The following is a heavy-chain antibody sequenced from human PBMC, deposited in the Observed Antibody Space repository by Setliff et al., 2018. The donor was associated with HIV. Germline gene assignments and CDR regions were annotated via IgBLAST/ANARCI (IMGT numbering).Heavy chain of an antibody. CDR2: IRYDGSNK. Sequence: LRLSCAASGFTFSSYGMHWVRQAPGKGLEWVAFIRYDGSNKYYADSVKGRFTISRDNSKNTLYLQMNSLRAEDTAVYYCAKAYSSSWYGLWYFDYWGQGTLVTVSS. CDR1: GFTFSSYG. V-gene: IGHV3-30*02. CDR3: AKAYSSSWYGLWYFDY. J-gene: IGHJ4*02. D-gene: IGHD6-13*01.